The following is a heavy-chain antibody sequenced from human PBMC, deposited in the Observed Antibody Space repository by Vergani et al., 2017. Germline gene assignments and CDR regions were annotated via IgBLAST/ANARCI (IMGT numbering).Heavy chain of an antibody. D-gene: IGHD3-10*01. CDR2: INDNGYT. CDR1: GESFSGHY. J-gene: IGHJ4*02. V-gene: IGHV4-34*01. CDR3: AVRPRVNMVRGEILTKRTFDY. Sequence: QVHLQQWGTGLLKPSETLSLTFEVQGESFSGHYWSWIRQPPGKGLEWIGEINDNGYTNYNPLFESRVIVSADTSKNQFSLKFMSVTAADTAMYFCAVRPRVNMVRGEILTKRTFDYWSPGTLVTVSS.